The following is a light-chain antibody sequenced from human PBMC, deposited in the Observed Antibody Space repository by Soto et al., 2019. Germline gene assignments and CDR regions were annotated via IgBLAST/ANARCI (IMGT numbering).Light chain of an antibody. Sequence: QSVLTQPASVSGSPGQSITISCTGSSSDVGGYNYVSWYQQHPGKAPKLMIYDVSNRPSGVSNRFSGSKSANTASLTISGLQAEDQADYFRRSYASSSTLFGGGTKLTVL. V-gene: IGLV2-14*01. J-gene: IGLJ2*01. CDR3: RSYASSSTL. CDR1: SSDVGGYNY. CDR2: DVS.